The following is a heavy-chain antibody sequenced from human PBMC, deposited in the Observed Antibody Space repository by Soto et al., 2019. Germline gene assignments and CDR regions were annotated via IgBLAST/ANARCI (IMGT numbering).Heavy chain of an antibody. D-gene: IGHD1-20*01. Sequence: ASVKVSCKASGYTFTSYAMHSVRQAPGQRLEWMGWINAGNGNTKYSQKFQGRVIITRDTSAGTAYMELSSLRSEDTAVYYCAILNGTFNDAFDIWGQGTMVTVS. V-gene: IGHV1-3*01. CDR1: GYTFTSYA. J-gene: IGHJ3*02. CDR3: AILNGTFNDAFDI. CDR2: INAGNGNT.